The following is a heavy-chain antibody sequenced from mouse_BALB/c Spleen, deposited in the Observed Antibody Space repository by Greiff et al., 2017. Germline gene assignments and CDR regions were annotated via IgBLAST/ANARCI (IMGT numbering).Heavy chain of an antibody. J-gene: IGHJ2*01. CDR2: ISSGSSTI. Sequence: EVKVVESGGGLVQPGGSRKLSCAASGFTFSSFGMHWVRQAPEKGLEWVAYISSGSSTIYYADTVKGRFTISRDNPKNTLFLQMTSLRSEDTAMYYCARSLLRSFDYWGQGTTLTVSS. V-gene: IGHV5-17*02. CDR3: ARSLLRSFDY. CDR1: GFTFSSFG. D-gene: IGHD1-1*01.